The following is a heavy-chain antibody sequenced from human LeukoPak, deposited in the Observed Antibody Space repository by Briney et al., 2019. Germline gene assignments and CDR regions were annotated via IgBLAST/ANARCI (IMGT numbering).Heavy chain of an antibody. D-gene: IGHD6-6*01. V-gene: IGHV3-30*02. Sequence: PGGSLRLSCAASGFTFSTYGMHWVRQAPGKGLEWVAFIRYDGTNKYYADSVKGRFTISRDNAKNSLYLQMNSLRAEDTAIYYCARVSSYSSSSGSLCDYWGQGTRVTVSS. CDR3: ARVSSYSSSSGSLCDY. J-gene: IGHJ4*02. CDR1: GFTFSTYG. CDR2: IRYDGTNK.